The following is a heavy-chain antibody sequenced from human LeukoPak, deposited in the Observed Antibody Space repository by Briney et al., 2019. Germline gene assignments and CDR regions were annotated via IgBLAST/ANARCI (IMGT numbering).Heavy chain of an antibody. CDR3: AKGDIAAADDY. CDR1: GFTFNNYW. J-gene: IGHJ4*02. Sequence: GGSLRLSCATSGFTFNNYWMSWVRQAPGKGLEWVANIKQDGSEKKYVDSLKGRFTISRDNAKNSMYLQMNSLRAEDTAVYYCAKGDIAAADDYWGQGTLVTVSS. V-gene: IGHV3-7*01. D-gene: IGHD6-13*01. CDR2: IKQDGSEK.